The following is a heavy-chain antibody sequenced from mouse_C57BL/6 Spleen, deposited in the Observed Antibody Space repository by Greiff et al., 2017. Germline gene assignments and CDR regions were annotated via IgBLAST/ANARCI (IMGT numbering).Heavy chain of an antibody. Sequence: VQLQQSGPELVQPGASVKIPCKASGYTFTDYNMDWVKQSHGKSLEWIGDINPNNGGPIYNQKFKGKATLTVDKSSSTAYMELRSLRSEDTAVYYCARNRLDYYAMDYWGQGTSVTVSA. CDR2: INPNNGGP. CDR1: GYTFTDYN. V-gene: IGHV1-18*01. J-gene: IGHJ4*01. CDR3: ARNRLDYYAMDY.